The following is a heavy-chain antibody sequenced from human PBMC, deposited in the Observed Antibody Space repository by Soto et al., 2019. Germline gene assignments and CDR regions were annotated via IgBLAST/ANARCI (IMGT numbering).Heavy chain of an antibody. CDR1: GGSISSYY. Sequence: SETLSLTCTVSGGSISSYYWSWIRQPPGKGLEWIGYIYYSGSTNYNPSLKSRVTISVDTSKNQFSLKLSSVTAADTAVYYCARARLSRSWWFDPWGQGTMVTVSS. D-gene: IGHD3-10*01. J-gene: IGHJ5*02. CDR2: IYYSGST. CDR3: ARARLSRSWWFDP. V-gene: IGHV4-59*01.